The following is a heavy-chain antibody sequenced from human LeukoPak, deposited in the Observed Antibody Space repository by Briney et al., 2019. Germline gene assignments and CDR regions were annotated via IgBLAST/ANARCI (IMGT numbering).Heavy chain of an antibody. J-gene: IGHJ4*02. V-gene: IGHV3-53*01. Sequence: PGGSLRLSCAASGFTASSNYMSWVRQAPGKGLEWVSVIYSGGSTYYVDSVKGRFTISRDNSKNTLYLQMNSLRAEDTAVYYCARGPTTYYYDSSGSRILDYWGQGTLVTVSS. CDR2: IYSGGST. CDR1: GFTASSNY. CDR3: ARGPTTYYYDSSGSRILDY. D-gene: IGHD3-22*01.